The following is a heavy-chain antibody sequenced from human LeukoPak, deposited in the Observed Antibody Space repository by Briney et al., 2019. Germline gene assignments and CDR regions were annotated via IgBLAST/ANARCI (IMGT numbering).Heavy chain of an antibody. J-gene: IGHJ5*02. CDR2: IFYSGRT. CDR1: GGSISSSTYY. D-gene: IGHD5-24*01. CDR3: ARVRGDGYNHNWFDP. Sequence: PSETLSLTCTVSGGSISSSTYYWGWIRQPPGKGLEWIGSIFYSGRTYYNPSLKSRVTISVDTSKNQFSLKLSSATAADTAVYYCARVRGDGYNHNWFDPWGQGTLVTVSS. V-gene: IGHV4-39*07.